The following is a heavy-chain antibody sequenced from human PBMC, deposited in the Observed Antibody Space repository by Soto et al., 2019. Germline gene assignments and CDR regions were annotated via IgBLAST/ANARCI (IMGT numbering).Heavy chain of an antibody. CDR3: AREWSYDFWSGYSWFDP. D-gene: IGHD3-3*01. V-gene: IGHV4-59*01. CDR1: GGSISSYY. Sequence: PSETLSLTYTVSGGSISSYYWSWIRQPPGKGLEWIGYIYYSGSTNYNPSLKSRVTISVDTSKNQFSLKLSSVTAADTAVYYCAREWSYDFWSGYSWFDPWGQGTLVTVSS. CDR2: IYYSGST. J-gene: IGHJ5*02.